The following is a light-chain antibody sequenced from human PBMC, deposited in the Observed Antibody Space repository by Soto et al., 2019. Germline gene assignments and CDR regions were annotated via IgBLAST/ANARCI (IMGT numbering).Light chain of an antibody. CDR1: QSLTSQY. Sequence: EIVLTQSPGTLSLSPGGRATLCCRASQSLTSQYLAWYQQKPGQAPRLLLFVASSRAAGIPDRFSGSGSGTDFTLTISKLEPEDFAVYFCHQYHRSPRTFGQGTKVDIK. V-gene: IGKV3-20*01. CDR2: VAS. J-gene: IGKJ1*01. CDR3: HQYHRSPRT.